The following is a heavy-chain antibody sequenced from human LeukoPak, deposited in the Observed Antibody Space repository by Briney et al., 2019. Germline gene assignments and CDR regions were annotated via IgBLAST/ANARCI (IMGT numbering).Heavy chain of an antibody. CDR3: ARDGVAVAGLDY. CDR1: GFTFSSYS. Sequence: GGSLRLSXAASGFTFSSYSMNWVRQAPGKGLEWVSSISSSSSYIYYADSVKGRFTISRDNAKNSLYLQMNSLRAEDTPVYYCARDGVAVAGLDYWGQGTLVTVSS. V-gene: IGHV3-21*01. J-gene: IGHJ4*02. D-gene: IGHD6-19*01. CDR2: ISSSSSYI.